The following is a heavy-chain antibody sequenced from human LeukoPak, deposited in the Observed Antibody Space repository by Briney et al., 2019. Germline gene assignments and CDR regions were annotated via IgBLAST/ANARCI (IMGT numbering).Heavy chain of an antibody. D-gene: IGHD6-19*01. J-gene: IGHJ3*02. CDR1: GGSISSYY. CDR2: IYTSGST. V-gene: IGHV4-4*07. CDR3: ARVVPKAVAGTGAFDI. Sequence: SETRSLTCTVSGGSISSYYWSWIRQPAGKGLEWIGRIYTSGSTNYNPSLKSRVTMSVDTSKNQFSLKLSSVTAADTAVYYCARVVPKAVAGTGAFDIWGQGTMVTVSS.